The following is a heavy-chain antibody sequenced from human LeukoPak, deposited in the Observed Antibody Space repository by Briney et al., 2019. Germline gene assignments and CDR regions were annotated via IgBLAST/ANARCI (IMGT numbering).Heavy chain of an antibody. CDR2: ISYDGSNK. J-gene: IGHJ4*02. Sequence: GGSLRLSCAASGFTFSSYAMHWVRQAPGKGLEWVAVISYDGSNKYYADSVKGRFTISRDNSKNTLYLHMNSLRAEDTAVYYCARERIAARRAFDYWGQGTLVTVSS. CDR1: GFTFSSYA. CDR3: ARERIAARRAFDY. D-gene: IGHD6-6*01. V-gene: IGHV3-30*04.